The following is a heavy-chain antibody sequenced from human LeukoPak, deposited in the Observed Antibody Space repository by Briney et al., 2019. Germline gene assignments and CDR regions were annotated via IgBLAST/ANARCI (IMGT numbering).Heavy chain of an antibody. D-gene: IGHD3-3*01. Sequence: GGSLRLSCAASGFTFSSYAMHWVRQAPGKGLEWVAVISYDGSNKYYADSVKGRFTISRDNSKNTLYLQMNSLRAEDTAVYYCARGSRDDFWSTPLYYFDYWGQGTLVTVSS. V-gene: IGHV3-30-3*01. CDR2: ISYDGSNK. CDR1: GFTFSSYA. J-gene: IGHJ4*02. CDR3: ARGSRDDFWSTPLYYFDY.